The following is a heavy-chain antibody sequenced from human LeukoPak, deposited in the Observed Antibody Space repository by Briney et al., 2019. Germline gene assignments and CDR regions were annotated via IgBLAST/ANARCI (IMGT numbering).Heavy chain of an antibody. CDR3: ARVICSGGSCRFDY. CDR2: IHTSGST. J-gene: IGHJ4*02. Sequence: PSQTLSLTCTVPGGSISSYYWNWIRQPAGKGLEWIGRIHTSGSTNYNPSLKSRVTMSVDTSKNQFSLKLSSVTAADTAVYYCARVICSGGSCRFDYWGQGTLVTVSS. D-gene: IGHD2-15*01. CDR1: GGSISSYY. V-gene: IGHV4-4*07.